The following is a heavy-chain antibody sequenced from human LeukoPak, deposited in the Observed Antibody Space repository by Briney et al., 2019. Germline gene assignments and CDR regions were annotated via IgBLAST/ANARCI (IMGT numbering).Heavy chain of an antibody. V-gene: IGHV4-34*01. Sequence: PSETLSLTCAVYGGSFSGYYWSWIRQPPGKGLEWIGEINHSGSTNYNPSLKSRVTISVDTSKNQFSLQLNSVTPEDTAVYYCAREPEGGCSSTSCHSNWFDPWGQGTLVTVSS. CDR3: AREPEGGCSSTSCHSNWFDP. CDR1: GGSFSGYY. CDR2: INHSGST. D-gene: IGHD2-2*01. J-gene: IGHJ5*02.